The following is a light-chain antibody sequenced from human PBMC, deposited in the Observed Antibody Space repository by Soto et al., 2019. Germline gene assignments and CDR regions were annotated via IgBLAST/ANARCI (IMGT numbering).Light chain of an antibody. V-gene: IGLV1-40*01. J-gene: IGLJ2*01. CDR1: SSNIGAGYD. CDR3: QSYDNSLRV. Sequence: QSVLTQPPSVSGAPGQRVTISCTGSSSNIGAGYDVHWYQQLPGTAPKLLIYANSNRPSGVPDRFSGSKSGTSASLAITGLQAEDEADYYCQSYDNSLRVFGGGTEVTVL. CDR2: ANS.